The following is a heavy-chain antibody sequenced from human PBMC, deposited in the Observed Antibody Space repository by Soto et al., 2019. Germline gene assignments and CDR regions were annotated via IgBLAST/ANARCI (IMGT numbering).Heavy chain of an antibody. CDR3: ARGGYGSGSYYIDY. J-gene: IGHJ4*02. D-gene: IGHD3-10*01. V-gene: IGHV3-33*01. Sequence: GGSLRLSCAASGFTFSSYGMHWVRQAPGKGLEWVAVIWYDGSNKYYADSVKGRFTISRDNSKNTLYLQMNSLRAEDTAVYYCARGGYGSGSYYIDYWGQGTLVTVSS. CDR1: GFTFSSYG. CDR2: IWYDGSNK.